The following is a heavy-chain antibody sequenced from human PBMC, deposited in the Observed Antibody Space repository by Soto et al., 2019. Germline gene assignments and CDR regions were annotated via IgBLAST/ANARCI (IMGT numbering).Heavy chain of an antibody. J-gene: IGHJ4*02. D-gene: IGHD4-17*01. CDR3: ARGNDYGHYYFDD. V-gene: IGHV4-30-4*01. CDR2: IYYSGST. CDR1: GGSISSGDYY. Sequence: SETLSLTCTVSGGSISSGDYYWGWIRQPPGKGLEWIGYIYYSGSTYYNPSLKSRVTISVDTSKNQFSLKLSSVTAADTAVYYCARGNDYGHYYFDDWGQGTLVTVSS.